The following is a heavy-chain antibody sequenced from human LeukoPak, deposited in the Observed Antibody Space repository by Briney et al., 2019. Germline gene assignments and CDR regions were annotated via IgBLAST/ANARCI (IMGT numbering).Heavy chain of an antibody. J-gene: IGHJ3*02. Sequence: GASVKVSCKASGYTFTSYYMHWVRQAPGQGLEWMGIINPSGGSTSYAQKFQGRVTMTRDTSTSTVYMELSSLRSEDTAVYYCAIGVVPAALGGAFDIWGQGTMVTVSS. CDR1: GYTFTSYY. CDR2: INPSGGST. D-gene: IGHD2-2*01. V-gene: IGHV1-46*01. CDR3: AIGVVPAALGGAFDI.